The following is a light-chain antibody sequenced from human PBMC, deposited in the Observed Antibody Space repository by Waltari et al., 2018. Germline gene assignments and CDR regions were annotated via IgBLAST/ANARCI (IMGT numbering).Light chain of an antibody. CDR2: AAA. CDR3: QQYYSYPS. Sequence: AIRITQSPSSLSASTGDRVTITCRASQGISSYLAWYQQKPGKAPKLLIYAAATLQSGVPSRFSGSGSATDFTLTISCLQSEDFATYYCQQYYSYPSFGQGTKLEIK. CDR1: QGISSY. J-gene: IGKJ2*01. V-gene: IGKV1-8*01.